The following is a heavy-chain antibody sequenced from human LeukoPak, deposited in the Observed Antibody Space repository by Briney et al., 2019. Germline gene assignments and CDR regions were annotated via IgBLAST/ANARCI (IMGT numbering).Heavy chain of an antibody. CDR3: AREGSLYYYDSSGLVAYYYYYMDV. CDR2: INWNSVHI. Sequence: PGGSLRLSCAASGFNFNDYDINWVRQVPGKGLEWVSGINWNSVHIGYADSVKGRFTISRDNAKNSLYLQMNSLRAEDTAVYYCAREGSLYYYDSSGLVAYYYYYMDVWGKGTTVTVSS. D-gene: IGHD3-22*01. CDR1: GFNFNDYD. J-gene: IGHJ6*03. V-gene: IGHV3-20*04.